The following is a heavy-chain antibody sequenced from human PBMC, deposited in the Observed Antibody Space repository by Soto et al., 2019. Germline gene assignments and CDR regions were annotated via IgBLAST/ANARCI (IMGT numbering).Heavy chain of an antibody. CDR2: IYPGDSDT. V-gene: IGHV5-51*01. D-gene: IGHD2-21*02. J-gene: IGHJ4*02. CDR1: GYSFTTYW. Sequence: GESLKISCKGSGYSFTTYWIGWVRQMPGKGLEWLGMIYPGDSDTRYSPSFQGKVTISADKSITTAYLQWSSLKASDTAIYYRARGSTAYYFKYWGQGTQVTVSS. CDR3: ARGSTAYYFKY.